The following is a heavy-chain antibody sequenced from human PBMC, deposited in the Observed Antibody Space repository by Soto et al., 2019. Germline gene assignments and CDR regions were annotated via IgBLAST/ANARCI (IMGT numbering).Heavy chain of an antibody. CDR1: GGTLSNNA. J-gene: IGHJ6*02. D-gene: IGHD2-2*01. Sequence: QVQLVQSGTEVKKPGSSVKVSCKASGGTLSNNAISWVRQAPGQGLEWMGGIIPLSATTNYTQKFQGRVTITADRSTSTAYMELTSLTSEDTAVYYCALGFDDSGIVVVPAATPWYYGMDVWGQWTTVTVSS. CDR3: ALGFDDSGIVVVPAATPWYYGMDV. CDR2: IIPLSATT. V-gene: IGHV1-69*06.